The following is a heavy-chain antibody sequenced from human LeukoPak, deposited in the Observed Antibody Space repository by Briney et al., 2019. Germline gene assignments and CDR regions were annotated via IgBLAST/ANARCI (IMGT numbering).Heavy chain of an antibody. D-gene: IGHD3-10*01. CDR2: ISPSGTT. CDR3: ARSTGYYPGSRKLFGY. J-gene: IGHJ4*02. V-gene: IGHV4-34*01. Sequence: SETLSLTCAVDGGSLSPYYWSWIRQPPGKGLGWIGEISPSGTTNYNPSLKSRVTMSLETSKNQFSLELSSVTAADAAVYYCARSTGYYPGSRKLFGYWGQGTLVTVSS. CDR1: GGSLSPYY.